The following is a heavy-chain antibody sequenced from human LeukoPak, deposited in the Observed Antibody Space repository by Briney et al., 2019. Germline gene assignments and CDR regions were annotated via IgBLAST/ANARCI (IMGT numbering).Heavy chain of an antibody. CDR3: ARDLGALHSSGWSLRQDY. CDR1: GFTVSSNY. V-gene: IGHV3-53*01. J-gene: IGHJ4*02. D-gene: IGHD6-19*01. Sequence: PGGSLRLSCAASGFTVSSNYMSWVRQAPGKGLEWVSVIYSGGSTYYADSVKGRFTISRDNSKNTLYLQMNSLRAEDTAVYYCARDLGALHSSGWSLRQDYWGQGTLVTVSS. CDR2: IYSGGST.